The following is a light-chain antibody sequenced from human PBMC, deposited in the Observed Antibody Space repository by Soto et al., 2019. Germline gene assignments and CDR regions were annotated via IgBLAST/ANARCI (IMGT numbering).Light chain of an antibody. CDR3: NSYTNSGTVV. Sequence: QSALTQPASVSGWPGQSITIYCTGSTRDVGGYNYVSWYQLSPGKAPKLLIYDVDRPSGVSNRFSRSKSGNTASLTISGLQAEDEADYYCNSYTNSGTVVFGGGTKLTVL. J-gene: IGLJ3*02. V-gene: IGLV2-14*01. CDR2: DV. CDR1: TRDVGGYNY.